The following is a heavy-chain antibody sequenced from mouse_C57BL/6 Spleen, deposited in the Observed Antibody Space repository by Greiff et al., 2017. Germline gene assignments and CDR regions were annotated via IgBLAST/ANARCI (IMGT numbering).Heavy chain of an antibody. Sequence: VQLQQPGAELVRPGSSVKLSCKASGYTFTSYWMHWVKQRPIQGLEWIGNIDPSDSETHYNQKFKDKATLTVDKSSSTAYMQLSSLTSEDSAVYYCARRYYGSSPDYFDYWGQGTTLTVSS. V-gene: IGHV1-52*01. CDR3: ARRYYGSSPDYFDY. CDR1: GYTFTSYW. CDR2: IDPSDSET. D-gene: IGHD1-1*01. J-gene: IGHJ2*01.